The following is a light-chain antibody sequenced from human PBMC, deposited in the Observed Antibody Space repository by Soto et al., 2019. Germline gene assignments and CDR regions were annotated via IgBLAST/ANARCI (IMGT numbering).Light chain of an antibody. Sequence: QSVLTQPPSVSEAPEQRVTISCTGSSSNIGAGYEAHWYQQVTGTAPKLLIYENNNRPSGVPDRFSGSKSGTAASLAITGLQAEDEAEHYCQSYDSSLSGYVFGTGNKLTVL. V-gene: IGLV1-40*01. CDR1: SSNIGAGYE. J-gene: IGLJ1*01. CDR3: QSYDSSLSGYV. CDR2: ENN.